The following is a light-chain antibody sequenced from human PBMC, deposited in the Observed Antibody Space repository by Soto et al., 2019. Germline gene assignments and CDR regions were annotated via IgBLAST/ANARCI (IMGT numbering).Light chain of an antibody. J-gene: IGKJ1*01. CDR2: DAS. CDR3: QQYNSYSPWT. CDR1: QSISSW. V-gene: IGKV1-5*01. Sequence: DIQMTQSQYTLSASVGDRVTITCRASQSISSWLAWYQQKPGKAPKLLIYDASSLESGVPSRFSGSGSGTEFALTISSLQPDDFATYYCQQYNSYSPWTFGQGTIV.